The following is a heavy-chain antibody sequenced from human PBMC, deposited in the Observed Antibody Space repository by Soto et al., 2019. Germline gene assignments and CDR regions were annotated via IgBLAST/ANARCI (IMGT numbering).Heavy chain of an antibody. V-gene: IGHV4-59*01. Sequence: AETLSLTCTVSGGSISSYYWSWIRQPPGKGLEWIGYIYYSGSTNYNPSLKSRVTISVDTSKNQFSLKLSSVTAADTAVYYCARRYGTTFDYWGQGTLVTVS. CDR3: ARRYGTTFDY. D-gene: IGHD1-7*01. CDR2: IYYSGST. J-gene: IGHJ4*02. CDR1: GGSISSYY.